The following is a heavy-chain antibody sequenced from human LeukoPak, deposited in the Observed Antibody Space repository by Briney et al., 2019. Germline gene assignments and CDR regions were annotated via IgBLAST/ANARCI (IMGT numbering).Heavy chain of an antibody. D-gene: IGHD6-13*01. V-gene: IGHV1-69*04. CDR2: IIPILGIA. CDR3: ARDHKGSSPPDNWFDP. CDR1: GGTFSSYA. Sequence: GASVKVSCEASGGTFSSYAISWVRLAPGQGLEWMGRIIPILGIANYAQKFQGRVTITADKSTSTAYMELSSLRSEDTAVYYCARDHKGSSPPDNWFDPWGQGTLVTVSS. J-gene: IGHJ5*02.